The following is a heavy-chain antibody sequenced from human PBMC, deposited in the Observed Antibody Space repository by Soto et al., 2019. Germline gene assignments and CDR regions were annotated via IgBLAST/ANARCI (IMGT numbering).Heavy chain of an antibody. CDR1: GGSFSGYY. V-gene: IGHV4-34*01. D-gene: IGHD1-7*01. J-gene: IGHJ3*02. Sequence: QVQLQQWGAGLLKPSETLSLTCAVYGGSFSGYYWSWIRQPPGKGLEWIGEINHSGNNNYNPSLKSRVTSSVDTSKNQSSLKLSSVTAADTAVYYCAREPNEGTTGNGGAFDIWGQGTMVTVSS. CDR3: AREPNEGTTGNGGAFDI. CDR2: INHSGNN.